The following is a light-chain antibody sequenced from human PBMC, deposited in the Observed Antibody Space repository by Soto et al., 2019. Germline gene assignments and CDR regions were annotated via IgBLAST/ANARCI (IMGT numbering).Light chain of an antibody. V-gene: IGLV1-44*01. CDR2: SNN. CDR1: SSNVGSNA. J-gene: IGLJ1*01. Sequence: QSVLTHPPSASEYPGQRVTISCSGSSSNVGSNAVNWYQQLPGTAPTLLIYSNNERLSGVPDRFSGSKSGTSASLAISGLQSEDEADYYCATWDDSLNGYVFGTGTKVTVL. CDR3: ATWDDSLNGYV.